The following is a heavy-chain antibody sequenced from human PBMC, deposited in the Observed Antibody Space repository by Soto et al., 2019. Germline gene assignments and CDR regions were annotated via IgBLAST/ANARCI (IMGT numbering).Heavy chain of an antibody. J-gene: IGHJ6*03. CDR1: GYTFTSYG. V-gene: IGHV1-18*01. CDR3: AGTDCSGGSCFPHYSIDV. CDR2: ISAYNGNT. Sequence: QVQLVQSGAEVKKPGASVKVSCKASGYTFTSYGISWVRQAPGQGLEWMGWISAYNGNTNYAQKLQGRVTMTKETSTSTAYMELRSLRSEDTDVYYCAGTDCSGGSCFPHYSIDVWGKGTTVTVSS. D-gene: IGHD2-15*01.